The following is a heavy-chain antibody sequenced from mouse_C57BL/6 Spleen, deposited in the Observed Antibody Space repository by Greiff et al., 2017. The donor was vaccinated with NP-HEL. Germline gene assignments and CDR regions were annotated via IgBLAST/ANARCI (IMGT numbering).Heavy chain of an antibody. Sequence: VQLQQSGAELAKPGASVKLSCKASGYTFTSYWMHWVKQRPGQGLEWIGYINPSSGYTKYNQKFKDKATLTADKYSSTAYMQLSSLTYEDSAVYYCARAGDGSYLDYWGQGTTLTVSS. V-gene: IGHV1-7*01. J-gene: IGHJ2*01. CDR2: INPSSGYT. CDR1: GYTFTSYW. CDR3: ARAGDGSYLDY. D-gene: IGHD2-3*01.